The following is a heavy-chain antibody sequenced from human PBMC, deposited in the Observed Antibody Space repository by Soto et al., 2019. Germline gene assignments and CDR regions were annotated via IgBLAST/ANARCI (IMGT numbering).Heavy chain of an antibody. V-gene: IGHV1-69*13. Sequence: ASVKVSCKASGGTFSSYAISWARQAPGQGLEWMGGIIPIFGTANYAQKFQGRVTITADESTSTAYTELSSLRSEDTAVYYCARGPRDSSGYYQYYFDYWGQGTLVTVSS. CDR1: GGTFSSYA. D-gene: IGHD3-22*01. J-gene: IGHJ4*02. CDR3: ARGPRDSSGYYQYYFDY. CDR2: IIPIFGTA.